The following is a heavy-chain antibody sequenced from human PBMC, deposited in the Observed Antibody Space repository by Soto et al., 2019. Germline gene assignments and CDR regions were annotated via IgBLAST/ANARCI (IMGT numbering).Heavy chain of an antibody. D-gene: IGHD3-22*01. CDR3: ARKDKSGYFNWFDP. CDR1: GYKFTPPW. J-gene: IGHJ5*02. V-gene: IGHV5-51*01. Sequence: GESLKISCRTSGYKFTPPWIAWVRQKPGKGLEWMGIIFPSDSDTRYSPSFQGQVTISADRSTSTVFLQWASLKASDTAVYFCARKDKSGYFNWFDPWGQGTLVTV. CDR2: IFPSDSDT.